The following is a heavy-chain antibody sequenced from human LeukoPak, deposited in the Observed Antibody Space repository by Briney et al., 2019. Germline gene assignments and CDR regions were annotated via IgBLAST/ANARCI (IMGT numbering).Heavy chain of an antibody. J-gene: IGHJ4*02. Sequence: SETLSLTCTVSGGSISSSTYYWGWIRQPPGKGLEWIGSIFYSGNTYYNPSLKSRVTISVDTSKNQFSLKLSSVTAADTAVYYCARIINTAMVNRVFDYWGQGTLVTVSS. CDR3: ARIINTAMVNRVFDY. CDR1: GGSISSSTYY. D-gene: IGHD5-18*01. V-gene: IGHV4-39*07. CDR2: IFYSGNT.